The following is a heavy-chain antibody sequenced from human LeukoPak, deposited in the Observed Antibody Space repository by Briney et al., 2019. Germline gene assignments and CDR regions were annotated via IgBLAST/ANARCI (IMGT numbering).Heavy chain of an antibody. CDR2: INHSGST. Sequence: SETLSLTCAVYGGSFSGYYWSWIRQPPGKGLEWIGEINHSGSTNYNPSLKSRVTISVDTSKNQFSLKLSSVTAADTAVYYCARGIVGATPWFDPWGQGTLVTVSS. J-gene: IGHJ5*02. CDR1: GGSFSGYY. CDR3: ARGIVGATPWFDP. V-gene: IGHV4-34*01. D-gene: IGHD1-26*01.